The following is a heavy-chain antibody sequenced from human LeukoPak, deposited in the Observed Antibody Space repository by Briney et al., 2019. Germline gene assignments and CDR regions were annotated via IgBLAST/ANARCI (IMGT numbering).Heavy chain of an antibody. CDR2: ISYDGSNK. J-gene: IGHJ4*02. CDR3: AREWELTEFDY. D-gene: IGHD1-26*01. CDR1: GFTFSSYA. Sequence: GRSLRPSCAASGFTFSSYAMHWVRQAPGKGLEWVAVISYDGSNKYYADSVKGRFTISRDNSKNTLYLQMNSLRAEDTAVYYCAREWELTEFDYWGQGTLVTVSS. V-gene: IGHV3-30-3*01.